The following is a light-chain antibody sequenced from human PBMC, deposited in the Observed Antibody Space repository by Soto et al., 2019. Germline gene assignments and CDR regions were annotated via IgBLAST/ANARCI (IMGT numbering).Light chain of an antibody. CDR2: KAS. Sequence: DIQMTQSPSTLSASVGDRVTITCRASQYISRWLDWYQQKPGKAPKLLIYKASSLESGVPSRFSGSGSGTEFTLTISSLQPDDFATYYCQQYNSQRTFGQGTKVEIK. V-gene: IGKV1-5*03. CDR1: QYISRW. J-gene: IGKJ1*01. CDR3: QQYNSQRT.